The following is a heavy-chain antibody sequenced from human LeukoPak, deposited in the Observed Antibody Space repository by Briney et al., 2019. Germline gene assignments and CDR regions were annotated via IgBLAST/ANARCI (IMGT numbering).Heavy chain of an antibody. Sequence: PSETLSLTCTVSGGSISSYYWSWIRQPPGKGLEWIGYIHYSGSTNYNPSLKSRVTISVDTSKNQFSLKLSSVTAADTAVYYCAREKSYSSYHWFDPWGQGTLVTVSS. CDR1: GGSISSYY. CDR3: AREKSYSSYHWFDP. CDR2: IHYSGST. D-gene: IGHD6-19*01. J-gene: IGHJ5*02. V-gene: IGHV4-59*01.